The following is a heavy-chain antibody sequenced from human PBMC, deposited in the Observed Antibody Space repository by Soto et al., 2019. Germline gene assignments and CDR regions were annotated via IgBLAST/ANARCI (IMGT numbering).Heavy chain of an antibody. CDR1: GFIFSSYG. D-gene: IGHD5-18*01. Sequence: QVQLVESGGGVVQPGGSLRLSCAASGFIFSSYGIHWVRQAPGKGLEWVAVISYDESNKYYADSVKDRFTISRDNSKNTLYLQMNSLRPEDTAVYYCAKDIYPGYSYGLGDYWGQGTLVTVSS. J-gene: IGHJ4*02. CDR2: ISYDESNK. V-gene: IGHV3-30*18. CDR3: AKDIYPGYSYGLGDY.